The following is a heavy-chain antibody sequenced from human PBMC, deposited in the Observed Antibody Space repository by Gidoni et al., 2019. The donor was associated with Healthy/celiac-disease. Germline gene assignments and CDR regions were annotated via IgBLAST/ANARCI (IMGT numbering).Heavy chain of an antibody. Sequence: EVQLLEPVGGLVQPGGSLRLSCAAPGFTFSSYARSWVRRAPGQGLEWVSAISGSGGSTYYADSVKGRFTISRDNSKNTLYLQMNSLRAEDTAVYYCAKRRVVQGVTTFDYWGQGTLVTVSS. V-gene: IGHV3-23*01. D-gene: IGHD3-10*01. CDR1: GFTFSSYA. CDR3: AKRRVVQGVTTFDY. J-gene: IGHJ4*02. CDR2: ISGSGGST.